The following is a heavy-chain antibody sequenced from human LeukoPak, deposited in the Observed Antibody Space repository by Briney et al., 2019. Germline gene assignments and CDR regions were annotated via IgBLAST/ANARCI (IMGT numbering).Heavy chain of an antibody. CDR3: AKGRGWLQFFDY. Sequence: GGSLRLSCAASGFTVSSNYMSWVRQAPGKGLEWVSVIYSGGSTYYADSVKGRFTIPRDNSKNTLYLQMNSLRAEDTAVYYCAKGRGWLQFFDYWGQGTLVTVSS. D-gene: IGHD5-24*01. CDR2: IYSGGST. J-gene: IGHJ4*02. CDR1: GFTVSSNY. V-gene: IGHV3-53*01.